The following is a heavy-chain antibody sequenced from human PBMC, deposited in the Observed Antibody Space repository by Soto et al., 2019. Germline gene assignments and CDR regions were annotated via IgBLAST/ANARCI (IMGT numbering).Heavy chain of an antibody. CDR1: GFTFGNYA. D-gene: IGHD3-22*01. Sequence: EVQLLESGGGLVQPGGSLRLSCAASGFTFGNYAMSWVRQAPGKGLEWVSVIYSGGSTYYADSVKGRFTISRDNSKNTLYLQMNSLRAEDTAVYYCARDNYDIGIDYWGQGTLVTVSS. J-gene: IGHJ4*02. CDR2: IYSGGST. CDR3: ARDNYDIGIDY. V-gene: IGHV3-23*03.